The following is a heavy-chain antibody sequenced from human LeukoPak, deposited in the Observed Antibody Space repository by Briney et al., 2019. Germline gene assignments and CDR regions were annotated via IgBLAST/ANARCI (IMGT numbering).Heavy chain of an antibody. V-gene: IGHV3-33*06. CDR3: AKEDGGSGDY. Sequence: GGSLRLSCAASGFTFMSYGMHWVRQAPGKGLEWVAVIWYDGNNKYYADSVKGRFTISRDNSKNTLYLQMDSLRAEDTAVYYCAKEDGGSGDYWGQGTLVTVSS. J-gene: IGHJ4*02. D-gene: IGHD1-26*01. CDR2: IWYDGNNK. CDR1: GFTFMSYG.